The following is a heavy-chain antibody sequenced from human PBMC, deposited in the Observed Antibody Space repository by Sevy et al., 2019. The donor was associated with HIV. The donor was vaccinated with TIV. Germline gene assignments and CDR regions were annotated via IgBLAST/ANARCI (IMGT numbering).Heavy chain of an antibody. CDR1: GFTLSGSA. V-gene: IGHV3-73*01. CDR2: IRSKGNSHPT. CDR3: LMGTQTRGSDDAFDI. J-gene: IGHJ3*02. Sequence: GGSLRLSCAASGFTLSGSALHWVRQSSEKGLEWLGRIRSKGNSHPTAYAASLEGRFTGSRDDSKNTAFLQMNSLKIDDTAVYYCLMGTQTRGSDDAFDIWGQGTKVTVSS. D-gene: IGHD1-26*01.